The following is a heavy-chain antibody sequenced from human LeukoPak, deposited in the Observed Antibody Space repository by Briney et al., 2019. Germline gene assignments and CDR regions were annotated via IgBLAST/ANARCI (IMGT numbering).Heavy chain of an antibody. J-gene: IGHJ4*02. Sequence: GGSLRLSCAASGFTVSSTYMNWVRRAPGKGLEWVSVITSGGNSYYADSVKGRFTISRDNSKNTLYLQMNSLRAEGTAVYYCARGQCSSPSCRYFDYWGQGTLVTVSS. CDR1: GFTVSSTY. CDR3: ARGQCSSPSCRYFDY. CDR2: ITSGGNS. D-gene: IGHD2-2*01. V-gene: IGHV3-66*01.